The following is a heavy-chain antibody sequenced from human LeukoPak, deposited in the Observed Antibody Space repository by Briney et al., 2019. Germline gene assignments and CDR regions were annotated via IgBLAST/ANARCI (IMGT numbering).Heavy chain of an antibody. Sequence: SETLSLTCTVSGGSISSSSYYWGWVRQPPGKGLEWIGSMYYSGSTYYNPSLKSRVTISVDTSKNQFSLKLSSVTAADTAVYYCARDSHYYDSSGYYYSYYYYMDVWGKGTTVTISS. CDR1: GGSISSSSYY. D-gene: IGHD3-22*01. J-gene: IGHJ6*03. V-gene: IGHV4-39*02. CDR3: ARDSHYYDSSGYYYSYYYYMDV. CDR2: MYYSGST.